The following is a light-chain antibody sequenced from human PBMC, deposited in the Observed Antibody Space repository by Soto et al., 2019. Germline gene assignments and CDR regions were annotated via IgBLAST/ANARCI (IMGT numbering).Light chain of an antibody. CDR2: AAS. Sequence: IQMTQSPSSLSASVGDRVTITCRASQAIRNSLAWYQQKPGKVPRLLIYAASTLQTGVPSRFSGSGSGTDFTLTISSLQPEDVATYYCQKYYSYPFTFGPGTKLGIK. CDR3: QKYYSYPFT. CDR1: QAIRNS. J-gene: IGKJ3*01. V-gene: IGKV1-27*01.